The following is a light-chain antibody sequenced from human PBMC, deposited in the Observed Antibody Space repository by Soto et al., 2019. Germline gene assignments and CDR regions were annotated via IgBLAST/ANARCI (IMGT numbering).Light chain of an antibody. CDR3: TSYTTSSTLXV. V-gene: IGLV2-14*01. Sequence: QSALTQPASVSGSPGQSITISCTGTSSDVGAYNYVSWYQQHPGKAPKLIIYDVSNRPSGISNRFSGSKSANTASLTISGLQTEDEADYLCTSYTTSSTLXVFGTGNKVTVL. CDR1: SSDVGAYNY. J-gene: IGLJ1*01. CDR2: DVS.